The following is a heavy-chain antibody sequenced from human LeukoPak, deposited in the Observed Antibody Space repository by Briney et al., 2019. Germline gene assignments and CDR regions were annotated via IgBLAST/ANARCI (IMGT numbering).Heavy chain of an antibody. CDR2: IYYSGST. CDR3: ARAGVVSNPNRYWYFDL. V-gene: IGHV4-59*01. Sequence: SETLSLTCTVSGGSISSYYWSWIRQPPGKGLEWIGYIYYSGSTNYNPSLESRVTISVDTSKNQFSLKLSSVTAADTAVYYCARAGVVSNPNRYWYFDLWGRGTLVTVSS. J-gene: IGHJ2*01. D-gene: IGHD3-3*01. CDR1: GGSISSYY.